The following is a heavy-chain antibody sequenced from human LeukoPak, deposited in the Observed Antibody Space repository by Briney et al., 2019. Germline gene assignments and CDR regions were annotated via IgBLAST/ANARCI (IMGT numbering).Heavy chain of an antibody. J-gene: IGHJ5*01. CDR2: INGYTGGT. Sequence: ASVKVSCKASGYTLSGYYVHWVRQAPGQGLEWMGCINGYTGGTNSAQKFQGRVTMTRDTSISTVYLELSGLRSDDTAVYYCARPAYCGAACYYWFDSWAREPWSPSPQ. D-gene: IGHD2-21*02. CDR3: ARPAYCGAACYYWFDS. V-gene: IGHV1-2*02. CDR1: GYTLSGYY.